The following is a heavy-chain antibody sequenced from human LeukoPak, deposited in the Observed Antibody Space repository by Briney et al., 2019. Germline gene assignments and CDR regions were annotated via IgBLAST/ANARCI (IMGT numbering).Heavy chain of an antibody. D-gene: IGHD6-6*01. Sequence: GGSLKLSCAASGFTFSGSAMHWVRQASGKGLEWVGRIRSKANSYATVYAASVRGRFTISRDDSKNTAYLQMNSLKTEDTAVYYCTRLSYSNSTPDSWGPGTLVTVSS. CDR3: TRLSYSNSTPDS. CDR2: IRSKANSYAT. V-gene: IGHV3-73*01. J-gene: IGHJ4*02. CDR1: GFTFSGSA.